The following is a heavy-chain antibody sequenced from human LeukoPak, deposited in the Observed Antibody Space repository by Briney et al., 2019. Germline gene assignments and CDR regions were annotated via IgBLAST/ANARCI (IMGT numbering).Heavy chain of an antibody. V-gene: IGHV4-38-2*01. J-gene: IGHJ4*02. CDR3: ARILGNYFDY. Sequence: SETLYLTCAVSGYSISSGYYWGWIRQPPGKGLEWIGSIYHSGSTYYNPSLKSRVTISVDTSKNQFSLKLSSVTAADTAVYYCARILGNYFDYWGQGTLVTVSS. D-gene: IGHD2-15*01. CDR2: IYHSGST. CDR1: GYSISSGYY.